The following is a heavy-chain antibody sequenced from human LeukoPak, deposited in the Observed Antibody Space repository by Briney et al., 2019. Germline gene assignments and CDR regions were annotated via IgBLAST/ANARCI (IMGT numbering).Heavy chain of an antibody. CDR2: INPSGGST. CDR1: GYTFTSYY. Sequence: ASVKVSCKASGYTFTSYYMHWVRQAPGQGLEWMGIINPSGGSTSYAQKFQGRVTMTRDMSTSTVYMELSSLRSEDTAVYYCARDPYGSGMGDAFDIWGQGTMVTVSS. J-gene: IGHJ3*02. CDR3: ARDPYGSGMGDAFDI. V-gene: IGHV1-46*01. D-gene: IGHD3-10*01.